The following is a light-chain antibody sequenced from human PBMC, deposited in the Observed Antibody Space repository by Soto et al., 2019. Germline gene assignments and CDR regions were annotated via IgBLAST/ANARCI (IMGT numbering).Light chain of an antibody. J-gene: IGKJ1*01. CDR1: QSISSW. Sequence: DIQMTQSPATLSASVGDRVTITCRARQSISSWLAWYQQKPGKVPKLLIDDASSLESGVPSRFSGSGSGTEFTLTISSLQPDDFATYYCQQYNTYPWTFGQGTKVDIK. V-gene: IGKV1-5*01. CDR3: QQYNTYPWT. CDR2: DAS.